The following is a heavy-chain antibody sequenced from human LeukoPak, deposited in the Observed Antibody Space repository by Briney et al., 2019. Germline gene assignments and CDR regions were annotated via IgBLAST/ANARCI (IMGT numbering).Heavy chain of an antibody. D-gene: IGHD5/OR15-5a*01. CDR2: IYTSGST. Sequence: SETLSLTCTVSGGSISTYYWSWIRQPAGKGLEWIGRIYTSGSTNYNPSLKSRVTMSVDTSKNQFSLKLSSVTAADTAVYYCARHESVYGSTPGFDYWGQGTLVTVSS. CDR3: ARHESVYGSTPGFDY. V-gene: IGHV4-4*07. CDR1: GGSISTYY. J-gene: IGHJ4*02.